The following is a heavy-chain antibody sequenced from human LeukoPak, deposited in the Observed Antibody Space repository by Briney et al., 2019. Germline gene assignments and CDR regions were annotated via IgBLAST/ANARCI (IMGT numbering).Heavy chain of an antibody. CDR1: GGTFSSYA. V-gene: IGHV1-69*04. D-gene: IGHD2-15*01. J-gene: IGHJ4*02. Sequence: AASVKVSCKASGGTFSSYAISWVRQAPGQGLEWMGRIIPILGIANYAQKFQGRVTITADKSTSTAYMELSSLRSEDTAVYYCARDRSGAPLGDYWGQGTLVTVSS. CDR3: ARDRSGAPLGDY. CDR2: IIPILGIA.